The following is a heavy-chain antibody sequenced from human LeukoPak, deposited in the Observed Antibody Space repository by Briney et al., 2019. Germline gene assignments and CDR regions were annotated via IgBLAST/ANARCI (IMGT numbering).Heavy chain of an antibody. CDR2: INPNSGGT. V-gene: IGHV1-2*02. J-gene: IGHJ3*02. D-gene: IGHD1-26*01. Sequence: ASVKVSCKASGYTFTGYYMHWVRQAPGQGLEWMGWINPNSGGTNYAQKFQGRVTMTRDTSISTAYVELSRLRSDDTAVYYCARQKVEWELLPWSAFDIWGQGTMVTVSS. CDR3: ARQKVEWELLPWSAFDI. CDR1: GYTFTGYY.